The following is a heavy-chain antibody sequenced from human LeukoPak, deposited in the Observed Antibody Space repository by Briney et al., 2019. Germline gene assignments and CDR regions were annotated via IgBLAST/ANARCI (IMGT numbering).Heavy chain of an antibody. CDR1: GFTFSSYE. CDR3: ARDTTLVGPDDY. J-gene: IGHJ4*02. CDR2: ISSSGSTI. Sequence: EGSLRLSCAASGFTFSSYEMNWVRQAPGKGLEWVSYISSSGSTIYYADSVKGRFTISRDNAKNSLYLQMNSLRAEDTAVYYCARDTTLVGPDDYWGQGTLVTVSS. V-gene: IGHV3-48*03. D-gene: IGHD2/OR15-2a*01.